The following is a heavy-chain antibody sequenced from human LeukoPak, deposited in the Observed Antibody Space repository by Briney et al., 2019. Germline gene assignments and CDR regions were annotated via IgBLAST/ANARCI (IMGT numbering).Heavy chain of an antibody. CDR3: ASGPETIAVAGTAGDY. CDR1: GGTFSSYA. D-gene: IGHD6-19*01. V-gene: IGHV1-69*13. J-gene: IGHJ4*02. Sequence: SVKVSCKASGGTFSSYAISWVRQAPGQGLEWMGGIIPIFGTANYAQKFQGRVTITADESTSTAYMELSSLRSEDTAVYYCASGPETIAVAGTAGDYWGQGTLVTVSS. CDR2: IIPIFGTA.